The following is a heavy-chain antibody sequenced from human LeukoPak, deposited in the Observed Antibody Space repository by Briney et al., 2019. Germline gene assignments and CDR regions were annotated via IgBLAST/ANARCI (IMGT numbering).Heavy chain of an antibody. CDR3: ARGGGTNYYGSGSYPYYFDY. CDR1: GFAFSSYS. Sequence: GGSLRLSCAASGFAFSSYSMNWVRQAPGKGLEWVSSISSSSSYIYYADSVKGRFTISRDNAENSLYLQMNSLRAEDTAVYYCARGGGTNYYGSGSYPYYFDYWGQGTLVTVSS. J-gene: IGHJ4*02. CDR2: ISSSSSYI. V-gene: IGHV3-21*01. D-gene: IGHD3-10*01.